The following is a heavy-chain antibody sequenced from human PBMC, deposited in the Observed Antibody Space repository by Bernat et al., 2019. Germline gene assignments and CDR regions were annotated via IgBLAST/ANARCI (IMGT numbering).Heavy chain of an antibody. D-gene: IGHD6-19*01. CDR2: IRSKAYGGTT. CDR3: SYSGWNDY. CDR1: GFTFGDYA. Sequence: EVQLLESGGGLVQPGRSLRLSCTASGFTFGDYAMSWVRQAPGKGLEWVGFIRSKAYGGTTEYAASVKGRFTISRDDSKSIAYLQMNSLKTEDTAVYYCSYSGWNDYWGQGTLVTVSS. V-gene: IGHV3-49*04. J-gene: IGHJ4*02.